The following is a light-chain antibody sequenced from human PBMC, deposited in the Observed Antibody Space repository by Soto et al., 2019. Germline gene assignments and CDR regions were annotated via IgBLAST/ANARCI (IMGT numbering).Light chain of an antibody. CDR1: QSVSSY. CDR3: QQRSEWPRT. CDR2: DAS. Sequence: ETVLTQSPATLSLSPGERATLSCRASQSVSSYLGWYQQKPGQAPRLLIYDASNRATGIPARFSGGGSGTDFTLTISSVEPEDFAVDYCQQRSEWPRTLGQGTKVDIK. V-gene: IGKV3-11*01. J-gene: IGKJ1*01.